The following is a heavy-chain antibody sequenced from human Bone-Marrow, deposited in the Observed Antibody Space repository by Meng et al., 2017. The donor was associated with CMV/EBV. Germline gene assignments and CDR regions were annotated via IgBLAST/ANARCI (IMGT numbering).Heavy chain of an antibody. J-gene: IGHJ4*02. CDR3: AKDDLHDCSTSCYNQDY. V-gene: IGHV3-30*02. CDR2: IRYDGSNK. Sequence: GGSLRLSCAASGFTFSSYGMHWVRQAPGKGLEWVAFIRYDGSNKYYADSVKGRFTISRDNSKNTLYLQMNSLRAEDTAVNYCAKDDLHDCSTSCYNQDYWGQGTLVTVSS. D-gene: IGHD2-2*02. CDR1: GFTFSSYG.